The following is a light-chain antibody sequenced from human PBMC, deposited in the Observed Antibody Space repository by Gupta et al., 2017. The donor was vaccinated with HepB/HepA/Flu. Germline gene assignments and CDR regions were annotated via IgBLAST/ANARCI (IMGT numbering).Light chain of an antibody. J-gene: IGLJ2*01. CDR2: AKN. CDR1: SLRNYY. V-gene: IGLV3-19*01. Sequence: SSELTQDPAVSVALGKTVRITCQGDSLRNYYASWSQQKPGQAPVLVIYAKNNRPSGIPDRFSGSTSGNTASLTITGAQAEDEAEYYCNSRDSSGTHLLLGGGTKLTAL. CDR3: NSRDSSGTHLL.